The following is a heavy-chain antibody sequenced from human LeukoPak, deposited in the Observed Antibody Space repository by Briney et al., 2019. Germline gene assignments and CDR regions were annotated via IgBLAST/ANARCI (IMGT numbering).Heavy chain of an antibody. CDR2: ISYDGSNK. CDR1: GFTFSSYA. Sequence: GGSLRLSCAASGFTFSSYAMHWVRQAPGKGLKWVAVISYDGSNKYYADSVKGRFTISRDNSKNTLYLQMNSLRAEDTAVYYCARDLGGSGYYYYYGMDVWGQGTTVTVSS. CDR3: ARDLGGSGYYYYYGMDV. J-gene: IGHJ6*02. D-gene: IGHD2-15*01. V-gene: IGHV3-30-3*01.